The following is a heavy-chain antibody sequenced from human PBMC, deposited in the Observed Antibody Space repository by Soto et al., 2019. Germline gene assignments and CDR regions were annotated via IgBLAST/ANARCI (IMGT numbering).Heavy chain of an antibody. CDR3: ARGDCSGVSCYSSGADY. CDR2: INHSGNT. CDR1: CGSFSGYY. D-gene: IGHD2-15*01. V-gene: IGHV4-34*01. Sequence: PSETLSLTCAVYCGSFSGYYWSWIRQPPGKGLEWIGEINHSGNTNYSPSLESRVAISVDTSKNQFSLKLSSVTAADTAVYFCARGDCSGVSCYSSGADYWGLGTLVTVSS. J-gene: IGHJ4*02.